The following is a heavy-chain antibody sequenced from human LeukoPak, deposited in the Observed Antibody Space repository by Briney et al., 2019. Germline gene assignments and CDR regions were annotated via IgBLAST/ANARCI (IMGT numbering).Heavy chain of an antibody. CDR1: GFTFRSYW. CDR2: INPDGTYI. J-gene: IGHJ6*02. V-gene: IGHV3-74*01. Sequence: GSLRLSCAASGFTFRSYWMHWVRQAPGRGLVWVSRINPDGTYINYTDSVKGRFTISRDNARATLYLQINSLRAADTAVYYCARGRNYGMDVWGQGTTVTVSS. CDR3: ARGRNYGMDV.